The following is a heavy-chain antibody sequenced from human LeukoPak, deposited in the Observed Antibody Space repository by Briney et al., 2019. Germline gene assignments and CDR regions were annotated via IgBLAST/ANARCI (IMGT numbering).Heavy chain of an antibody. V-gene: IGHV3-30*18. J-gene: IGHJ6*02. CDR1: GFTFSSYG. Sequence: PGGSLRLSCAASGFTFSSYGMHWVRQAPGKGLEWVAVISYDGSNKYYADSVKGRFTISRDNSKNTLYLQMNSLRPADTALYFCAKDKVSIPYGIDVWGQGTTVIVSS. CDR2: ISYDGSNK. CDR3: AKDKVSIPYGIDV. D-gene: IGHD5/OR15-5a*01.